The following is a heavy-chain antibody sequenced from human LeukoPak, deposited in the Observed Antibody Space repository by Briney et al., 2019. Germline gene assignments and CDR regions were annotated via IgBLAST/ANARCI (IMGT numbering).Heavy chain of an antibody. CDR3: TRGHMATTEDPFGY. J-gene: IGHJ4*02. D-gene: IGHD1-26*01. Sequence: QPGRSLRLSCTASGFTFGDYAMSWFRQAPGKGLEWVGFIRSKAYGGTAEYAASVKGRFTISRDDSKSIAYLQMNSLKTEDTAVYYCTRGHMATTEDPFGYWGQGTLVTVSS. CDR1: GFTFGDYA. V-gene: IGHV3-49*03. CDR2: IRSKAYGGTA.